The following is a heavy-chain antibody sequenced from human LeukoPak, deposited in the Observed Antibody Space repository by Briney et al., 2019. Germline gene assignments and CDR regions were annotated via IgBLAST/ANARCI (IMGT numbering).Heavy chain of an antibody. CDR1: GGSISSYY. V-gene: IGHV4-59*01. Sequence: PSETLSLTCTVSGGSISSYYWSWIRQPPGKGLEWIGYIYYSGSTNYNPSLKSRVTISVDTPKNQFSLKLSSVTAADTAVYYCARGAARYYYYYMDVWGKGTTVTVSS. CDR3: ARGAARYYYYYMDV. CDR2: IYYSGST. J-gene: IGHJ6*03.